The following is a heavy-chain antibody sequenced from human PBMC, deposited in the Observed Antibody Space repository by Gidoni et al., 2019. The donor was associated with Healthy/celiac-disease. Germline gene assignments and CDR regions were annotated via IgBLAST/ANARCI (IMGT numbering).Heavy chain of an antibody. D-gene: IGHD3-10*01. CDR1: GFPFSSYA. V-gene: IGHV3-23*01. Sequence: EVQLLESGGGLIQPGGSLRLSWAAAGFPFSSYAMSWVRQAPGKGLEWVSAISGSGGSTYDADSVKGRFTISRDNSKNTLYLQMNSLRAEDTAVYYCAKVVGWGSGKDAFDIWGQGTMVTVSS. CDR2: ISGSGGST. J-gene: IGHJ3*02. CDR3: AKVVGWGSGKDAFDI.